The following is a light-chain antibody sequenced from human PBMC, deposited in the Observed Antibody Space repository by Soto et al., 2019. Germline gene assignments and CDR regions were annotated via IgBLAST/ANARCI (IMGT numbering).Light chain of an antibody. CDR1: QSVSRNY. CDR3: QQYGSSPPYT. CDR2: GAS. V-gene: IGKV3-20*01. Sequence: EIGLTQSPGTLSLSPGGRATLSCRASQSVSRNYVAWYQQKPGQAPRLLIYGASSRATGIPDRFSGSGSGTDFTLTISRLEPEDFAVYYCQQYGSSPPYTFGQGTKVDIK. J-gene: IGKJ2*01.